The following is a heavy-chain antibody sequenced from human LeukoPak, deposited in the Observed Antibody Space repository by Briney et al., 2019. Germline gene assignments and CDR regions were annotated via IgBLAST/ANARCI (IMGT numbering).Heavy chain of an antibody. CDR3: ARVNGYDYAADY. V-gene: IGHV4-59*01. D-gene: IGHD5-12*01. CDR1: GGSISSYY. Sequence: SETLSLTCTVSGGSISSYYWSWIRQPPGKGLEWIGYIYYSGSTNYNPSLKSRATISVDTSKNQFSLKLSSVTAADTAVYYCARVNGYDYAADYWGQGTLVTVSS. CDR2: IYYSGST. J-gene: IGHJ4*02.